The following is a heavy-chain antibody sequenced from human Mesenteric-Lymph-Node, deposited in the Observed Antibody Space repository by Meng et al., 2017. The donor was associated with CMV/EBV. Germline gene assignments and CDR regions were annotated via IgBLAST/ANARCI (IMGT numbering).Heavy chain of an antibody. J-gene: IGHJ6*02. V-gene: IGHV3-7*01. CDR2: IKQDGSEK. D-gene: IGHD2-21*01. Sequence: GESLKISCAASGFTFSSYWMSWVRQAPGKGLEWVANIKQDGSEKYYVDSVKGRFTISRDNAKNSLYLQMNSLRAEDTAVYYCARDPHCGGDCYPPGMDVWGQGTTVTVSS. CDR3: ARDPHCGGDCYPPGMDV. CDR1: GFTFSSYW.